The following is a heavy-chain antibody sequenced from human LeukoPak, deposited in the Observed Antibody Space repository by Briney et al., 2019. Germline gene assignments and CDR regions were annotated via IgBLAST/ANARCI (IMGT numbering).Heavy chain of an antibody. V-gene: IGHV3-48*04. CDR2: ISRSSATI. CDR1: GFTFSSYS. J-gene: IGHJ6*04. CDR3: AELGITMIGGV. Sequence: GGSLRLSCAASGFTFSSYSMNWVRQAPGKGLEWVSYISRSSATIYYADSVKGRFTISRDNAKNSLYLQMNSLRAEDTAVYYCAELGITMIGGVWGKGTTVTISS. D-gene: IGHD3-10*02.